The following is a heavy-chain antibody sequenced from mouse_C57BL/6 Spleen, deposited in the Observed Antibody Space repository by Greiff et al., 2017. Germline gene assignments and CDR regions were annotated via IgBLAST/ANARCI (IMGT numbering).Heavy chain of an antibody. D-gene: IGHD2-5*01. CDR3: ARDSNYAMDY. J-gene: IGHJ4*01. CDR2: IYPGDGDT. V-gene: IGHV1-80*01. Sequence: QVQLQQSGAELVKPGASVKISCKASGYAFSSYWMNWVKQRPGKGLEWIGQIYPGDGDTNYNGKFQGKATMTAEQSSSTVYMQLSSLTSEDSAVYFFARDSNYAMDYWGQGTSVTVSS. CDR1: GYAFSSYW.